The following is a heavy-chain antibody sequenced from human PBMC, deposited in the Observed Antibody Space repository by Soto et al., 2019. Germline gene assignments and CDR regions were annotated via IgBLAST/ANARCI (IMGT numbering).Heavy chain of an antibody. CDR1: VFTFGDYG. CDR2: IRIKAYGGTT. CDR3: TSAFDPPFSGWLLTVDY. D-gene: IGHD6-19*01. J-gene: IGHJ4*02. Sequence: GALLVSSTSSVFTFGDYGMGWFRQAPGKGLDLVGFIRIKAYGGTTEYAASVKGRFTISRDDSKSIAYLQINSLKTEDTAVYYCTSAFDPPFSGWLLTVDYWGQGTLVTVSS. V-gene: IGHV3-49*03.